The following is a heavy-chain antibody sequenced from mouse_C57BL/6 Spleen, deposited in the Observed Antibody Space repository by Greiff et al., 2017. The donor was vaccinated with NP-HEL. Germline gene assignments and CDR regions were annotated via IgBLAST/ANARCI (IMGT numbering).Heavy chain of an antibody. D-gene: IGHD1-1*01. V-gene: IGHV1-4*01. CDR1: GYTFTSYT. CDR2: INPSSGYT. Sequence: VQLQQSGAELARPGASVKMSCKASGYTFTSYTMHWVKQRPGQGLEWIGYINPSSGYTKYNQKFKDKATLTADKSSSTAYMQLSSLTSEDSAVDYCARFITTVVAGYYFDYWGQGTTLTVSS. CDR3: ARFITTVVAGYYFDY. J-gene: IGHJ2*01.